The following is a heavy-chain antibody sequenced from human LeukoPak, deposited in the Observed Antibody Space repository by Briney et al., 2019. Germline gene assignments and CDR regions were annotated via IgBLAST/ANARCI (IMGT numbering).Heavy chain of an antibody. CDR2: IYPSDSDT. D-gene: IGHD2-15*01. V-gene: IGHV5-51*01. CDR3: ARQGEYCSGGSCSLRHFDY. Sequence: GESLQISCKGSGCPFTSYWIAGVRQMPGKGLEGMGIIYPSDSDTRYSPSFQGQVTISADRSISTAYLQWSSLKASDTAMYYCARQGEYCSGGSCSLRHFDYWGQGTLVSVSS. J-gene: IGHJ4*02. CDR1: GCPFTSYW.